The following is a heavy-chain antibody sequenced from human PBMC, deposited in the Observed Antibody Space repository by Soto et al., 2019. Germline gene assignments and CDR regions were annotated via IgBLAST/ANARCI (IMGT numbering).Heavy chain of an antibody. J-gene: IGHJ6*02. Sequence: SETLSLTCTVSGGSISSGGYYWSWIRQHPGKGLEWIGYIYYSGSTYYNPSLKSRVTISVDTSKNQFSLKLSSVTAADTAVYYCARDWVPGAGVDYYYYGMDVWGQGTTVTVSS. CDR3: ARDWVPGAGVDYYYYGMDV. V-gene: IGHV4-31*03. D-gene: IGHD3-10*01. CDR1: GGSISSGGYY. CDR2: IYYSGST.